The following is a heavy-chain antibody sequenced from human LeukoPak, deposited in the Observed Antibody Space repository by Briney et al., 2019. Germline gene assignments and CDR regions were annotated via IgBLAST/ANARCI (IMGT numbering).Heavy chain of an antibody. CDR2: IYHSGNT. J-gene: IGHJ4*02. CDR3: ARGDIPDF. V-gene: IGHV4-38-2*01. CDR1: GYSISSGYY. D-gene: IGHD2-21*01. Sequence: PSETLSLTCGVSGYSISSGYYWGWIRQSPGKGLEWIGSIYHSGNTYYNLSLKSRVTISVDTPKNQFSLKLSSVTAADTAVYYCARGDIPDFWGQGTLVTVSS.